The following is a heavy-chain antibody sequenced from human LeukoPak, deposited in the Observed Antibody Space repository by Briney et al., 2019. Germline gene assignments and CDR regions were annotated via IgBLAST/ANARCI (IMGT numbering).Heavy chain of an antibody. Sequence: ASVKVSCKASGYTFTSYYMHWVRQAPGQGLEWMGIINPSGGSTSYAQKFQGRVNMTRDTSTSTVYMELSSMRSEDTAVYYCARVSEYGDYGGDYYYGMDVWGQGTTVTVSS. V-gene: IGHV1-46*01. CDR1: GYTFTSYY. CDR3: ARVSEYGDYGGDYYYGMDV. D-gene: IGHD4-17*01. J-gene: IGHJ6*02. CDR2: INPSGGST.